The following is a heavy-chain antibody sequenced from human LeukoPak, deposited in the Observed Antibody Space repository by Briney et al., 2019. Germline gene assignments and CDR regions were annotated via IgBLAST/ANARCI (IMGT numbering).Heavy chain of an antibody. CDR3: AKVGTTITTHQYFDL. J-gene: IGHJ2*01. V-gene: IGHV3-30*18. CDR2: ISYDGSKD. CDR1: GFNLRSYA. D-gene: IGHD4-11*01. Sequence: GRSLGLSCAASGFNLRSYAMHWVCQAPGKGLEWVAVISYDGSKDNFAESVRGRFTISRDNSKNTLYLQMNSLRPEDTAVYYCAKVGTTITTHQYFDLWGRGTLVIVSS.